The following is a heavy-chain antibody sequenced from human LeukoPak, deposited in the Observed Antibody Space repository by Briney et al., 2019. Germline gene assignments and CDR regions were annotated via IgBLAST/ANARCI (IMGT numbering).Heavy chain of an antibody. CDR2: INHSGST. V-gene: IGHV4-34*01. CDR1: GGSISSYY. CDR3: ARLSDYYGSGSYYKPPYFDY. J-gene: IGHJ4*02. Sequence: SETLSLTCTVSGGSISSYYWSWIRQPPGKGLEWIGEINHSGSTNYNPSLKSRVTISVDTSKNQFSLKLSSVTAADTAVYYCARLSDYYGSGSYYKPPYFDYWGQGTLVTVSS. D-gene: IGHD3-10*01.